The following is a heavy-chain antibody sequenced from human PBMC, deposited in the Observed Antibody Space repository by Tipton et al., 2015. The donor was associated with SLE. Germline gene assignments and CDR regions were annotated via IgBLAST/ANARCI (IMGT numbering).Heavy chain of an antibody. CDR3: ASYGCSSWGDAFDI. Sequence: TLSLTCTVSGGSISSSSYYWGWIRQPPGKGLEWIGSIYYSGSTYYNPSLKSRVTISVDTSKNQFSLKLSSVTAADTAVYYCASYGCSSWGDAFDIWGQGTMVTVSS. J-gene: IGHJ3*02. CDR1: GGSISSSSYY. CDR2: IYYSGST. V-gene: IGHV4-39*07. D-gene: IGHD6-13*01.